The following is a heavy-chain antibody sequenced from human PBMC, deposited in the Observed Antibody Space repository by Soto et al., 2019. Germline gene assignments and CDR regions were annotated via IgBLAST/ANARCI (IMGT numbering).Heavy chain of an antibody. CDR2: IYWDDDK. J-gene: IGHJ4*02. Sequence: QITLNESGPTVVRPTETLTLTCRFSGFSLPTSGVGVGWVRQSPGKAPEWLARIYWDDDKRYSESLKSRLTITKDTSKNQVVRTVANLDPTDTATYYCAHRVLRTVFGLVTSTAIYFDFWGQGPPVAVSS. V-gene: IGHV2-5*02. D-gene: IGHD3-3*01. CDR3: AHRVLRTVFGLVTSTAIYFDF. CDR1: GFSLPTSGVG.